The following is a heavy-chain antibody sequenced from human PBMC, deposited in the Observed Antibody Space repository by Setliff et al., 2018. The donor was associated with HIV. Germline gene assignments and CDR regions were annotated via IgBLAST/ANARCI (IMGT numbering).Heavy chain of an antibody. D-gene: IGHD2-21*02. CDR2: IYHTGRT. V-gene: IGHV4-39*07. CDR1: GGSIDNNKYY. CDR3: AREVAVVTTSDAFDI. Sequence: PSETLSLTCSVSGGSIDNNKYYWTWIRQPPGKGLEWTGSIYHTGRTYYNRSLESRLTISIDTSMNQFSLKLTSVTAADTAVYYCAREVAVVTTSDAFDIWGQGTMVTVSS. J-gene: IGHJ3*02.